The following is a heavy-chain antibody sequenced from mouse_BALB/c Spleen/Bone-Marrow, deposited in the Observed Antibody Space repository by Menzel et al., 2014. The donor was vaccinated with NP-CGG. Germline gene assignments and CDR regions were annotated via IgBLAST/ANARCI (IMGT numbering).Heavy chain of an antibody. J-gene: IGHJ3*01. Sequence: VMLVESGAELAKPGASVKMSCKASGYTFTSYWMHWVKQRPGRGLEWIGYINPSTGYTEYNQKFKDKTTLTADKSSSTAYMQLSSLTSEDSAVYYCARSRDGYDSFAYWGQGTLVAVSA. CDR2: INPSTGYT. CDR3: ARSRDGYDSFAY. D-gene: IGHD2-2*01. V-gene: IGHV1-7*01. CDR1: GYTFTSYW.